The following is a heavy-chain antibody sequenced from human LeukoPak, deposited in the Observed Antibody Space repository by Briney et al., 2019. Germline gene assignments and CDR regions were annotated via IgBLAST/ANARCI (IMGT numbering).Heavy chain of an antibody. J-gene: IGHJ4*02. CDR2: ISGSGGST. Sequence: GGSLRLSCVASGFTFSGYAMSWVRQAPGKGLEWVSTISGSGGSTYYADSVKGRFTISRDTSKNAVYLQMDSLRAEDTAVYYCAKDPDSSSWSPGDYWGQGTLVTVSS. CDR1: GFTFSGYA. CDR3: AKDPDSSSWSPGDY. D-gene: IGHD6-13*01. V-gene: IGHV3-23*01.